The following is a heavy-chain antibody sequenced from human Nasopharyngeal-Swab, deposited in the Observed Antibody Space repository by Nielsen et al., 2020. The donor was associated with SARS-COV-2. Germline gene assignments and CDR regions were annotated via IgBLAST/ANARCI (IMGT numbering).Heavy chain of an antibody. D-gene: IGHD3-22*01. CDR3: ARGPRMYYYDSSGYYPYYYYYGMDV. CDR1: GYTFTSYD. J-gene: IGHJ6*02. CDR2: MNPNSGNT. V-gene: IGHV1-8*01. Sequence: ASVKVSCKASGYTFTSYDINWVRRATGQGLEWMGWMNPNSGNTGYAQKFQGRVTMTRNTSISTAYMELSSLRSEDTAVYYCARGPRMYYYDSSGYYPYYYYYGMDVWGQGTTVTVSS.